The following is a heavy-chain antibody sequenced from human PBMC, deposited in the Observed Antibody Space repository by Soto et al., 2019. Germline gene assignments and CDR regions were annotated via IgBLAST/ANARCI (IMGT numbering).Heavy chain of an antibody. CDR3: ARARYYDSSGYRGIRFDP. Sequence: SETLSLTCAVYGGSFSGYYWSWIRQPPGKGLEWIGEINHSGSTNYNPCLKKRVPISVDTPKTQFTLKPSSVTAADTAVDYGARARYYDSSGYRGIRFDPWGQGTLVTVSS. CDR1: GGSFSGYY. CDR2: INHSGST. D-gene: IGHD3-22*01. J-gene: IGHJ5*02. V-gene: IGHV4-34*01.